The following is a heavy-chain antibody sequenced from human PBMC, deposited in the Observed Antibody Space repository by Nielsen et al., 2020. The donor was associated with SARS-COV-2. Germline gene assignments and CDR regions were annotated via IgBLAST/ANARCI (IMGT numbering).Heavy chain of an antibody. J-gene: IGHJ6*02. CDR3: AKERIAVAGTAVYYYGMDV. CDR1: GFTFSSYG. CDR2: ISYDGSNK. D-gene: IGHD6-19*01. Sequence: GESLKISCAASGFTFSSYGIHWVRQAPGKGLEWVAVISYDGSNKYYADSVKGRFTISRDNSKNTLYLQMNSLRAEDTAVYYCAKERIAVAGTAVYYYGMDVWGQGTTVTVSS. V-gene: IGHV3-30*18.